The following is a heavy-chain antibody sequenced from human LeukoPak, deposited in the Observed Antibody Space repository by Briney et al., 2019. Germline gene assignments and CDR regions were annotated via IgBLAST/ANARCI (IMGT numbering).Heavy chain of an antibody. Sequence: GGSLRLSCAASGFIVSRNYMGWLRQAPGKGLEGVAVIYGGGSTYYADSVKGRFTISRDNSNNTLYLQMNSLSAEDTALYYCARISSYSGYGWDYWGQGTLVTVSS. V-gene: IGHV3-66*01. CDR3: ARISSYSGYGWDY. D-gene: IGHD5-12*01. CDR1: GFIVSRNY. J-gene: IGHJ4*02. CDR2: IYGGGST.